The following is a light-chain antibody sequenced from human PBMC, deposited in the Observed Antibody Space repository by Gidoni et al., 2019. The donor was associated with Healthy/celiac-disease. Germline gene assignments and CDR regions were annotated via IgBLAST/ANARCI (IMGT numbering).Light chain of an antibody. V-gene: IGKV1-9*01. Sequence: IQLTQSPSFLSASVGDRFTIPCRASQDISSYLAWYQQKPGKAPKVLIYAASTLQSGVPSRFSGSGSGTEFTLTISSLQPEDFATYYCQQLNSYPRTFGQGTKVEIK. CDR3: QQLNSYPRT. J-gene: IGKJ1*01. CDR2: AAS. CDR1: QDISSY.